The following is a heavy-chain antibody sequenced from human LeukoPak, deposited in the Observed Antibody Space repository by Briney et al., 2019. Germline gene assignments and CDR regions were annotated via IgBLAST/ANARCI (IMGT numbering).Heavy chain of an antibody. CDR1: GGTFSSYA. J-gene: IGHJ6*02. CDR2: IIPILGIA. V-gene: IGHV1-69*04. CDR3: ARGLGYCSSTSCHYYYYYGMDV. D-gene: IGHD2-2*01. Sequence: SVKVSCKASGGTFSSYAISWVRQAPGQGLEWMGRIIPILGIANYAQKFQGRVTITADKSTSTAYMELSSLRSEDTAVYYCARGLGYCSSTSCHYYYYYGMDVWGRGTTVTVSS.